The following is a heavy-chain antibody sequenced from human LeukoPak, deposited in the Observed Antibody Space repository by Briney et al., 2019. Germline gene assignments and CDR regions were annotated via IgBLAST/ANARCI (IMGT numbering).Heavy chain of an antibody. CDR1: GFTFDDYG. V-gene: IGHV3-30*02. D-gene: IGHD3-10*01. CDR3: AKDRGVIIPVRYYMDV. J-gene: IGHJ6*03. CDR2: IQYDGSRK. Sequence: GGPLRLSCAASGFTFDDYGMSWVRQAPGKGLEWVSFIQYDGSRKNYVDSVKGRFTISRDNSKNTLYLQMNSLRAEDTAVYYCAKDRGVIIPVRYYMDVWGKGTTVTVSS.